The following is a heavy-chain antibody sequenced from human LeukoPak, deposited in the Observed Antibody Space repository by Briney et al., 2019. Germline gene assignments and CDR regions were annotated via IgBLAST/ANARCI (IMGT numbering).Heavy chain of an antibody. J-gene: IGHJ6*03. CDR1: GYTFTSYG. D-gene: IGHD2-2*02. CDR3: ARDTGYCSSTSCYNHYYYYYMDV. V-gene: IGHV1-18*01. CDR2: ISAYNGNT. Sequence: ASVKVSCKASGYTFTSYGISWVRQAPGQGLEWMGWISAYNGNTNYAQKLQGRVTMTTDTSTNTAYMELRSLRSDDTAVYYCARDTGYCSSTSCYNHYYYYYMDVWGKGTTVTVSS.